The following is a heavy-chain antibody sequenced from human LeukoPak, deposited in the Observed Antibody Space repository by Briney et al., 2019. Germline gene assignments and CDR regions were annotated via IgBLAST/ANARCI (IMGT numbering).Heavy chain of an antibody. CDR1: GGSISSSSYY. J-gene: IGHJ6*03. Sequence: SETLSLTCTVSGGSISSSSYYWGWIRQPPGKGLEWTGSIYYSGSTYYNPSLKSRVTISVDTSKNQFSLKLSSVTAADTAVYYCARSRSAWSGYYKGSYMDVWGKGTTVTVSS. CDR3: ARSRSAWSGYYKGSYMDV. V-gene: IGHV4-39*01. D-gene: IGHD3-3*01. CDR2: IYYSGST.